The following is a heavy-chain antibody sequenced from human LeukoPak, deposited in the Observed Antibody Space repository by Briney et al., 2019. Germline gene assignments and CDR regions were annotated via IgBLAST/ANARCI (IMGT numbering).Heavy chain of an antibody. CDR3: ARVLLYCSSTSCYSHDAFDI. CDR1: GFTFSSYS. Sequence: GGSLRLSCAASGFTFSSYSMNWVRQTPGKGLEWVSSISSSSSYIYYADSVKGRFTISRDNAKNSLYLQMNSLRAEDTAVYYCARVLLYCSSTSCYSHDAFDIWGQGTMVTVSS. V-gene: IGHV3-21*01. D-gene: IGHD2-2*01. CDR2: ISSSSSYI. J-gene: IGHJ3*02.